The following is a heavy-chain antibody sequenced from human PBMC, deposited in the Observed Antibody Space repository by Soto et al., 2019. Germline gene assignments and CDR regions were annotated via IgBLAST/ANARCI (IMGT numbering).Heavy chain of an antibody. CDR2: ITGSGGDT. CDR3: AKGSDSSRPYYFDY. CDR1: GFTFGSYA. V-gene: IGHV3-23*01. D-gene: IGHD3-22*01. J-gene: IGHJ4*02. Sequence: EVQLLESGGGLVQPRGSLRVSCAASGFTFGSYAMSWVRQAPGKGLEWISAITGSGGDTWHADSVKGRFTISSDNTKHTLFLQMNSLRADDTAVYYCAKGSDSSRPYYFDYWGRGTLVTVSS.